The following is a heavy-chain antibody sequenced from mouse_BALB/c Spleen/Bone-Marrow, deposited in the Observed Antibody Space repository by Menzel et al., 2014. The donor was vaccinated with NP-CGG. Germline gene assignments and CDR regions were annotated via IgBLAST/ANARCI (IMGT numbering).Heavy chain of an antibody. CDR2: IVPGNVNI. D-gene: IGHD2-14*01. J-gene: IGHJ3*01. Sequence: VQLQQSGAELVKPEASVKLSCTASGFNIKHTYMHWAKQRPEQGLEWIGRIVPGNVNIKYDPKFQGKATITADTSSNTAYLQISSLTSEDTAVYYCATYYRYDRRFAYWGQGTLVAVSA. V-gene: IGHV14-3*02. CDR3: ATYYRYDRRFAY. CDR1: GFNIKHTY.